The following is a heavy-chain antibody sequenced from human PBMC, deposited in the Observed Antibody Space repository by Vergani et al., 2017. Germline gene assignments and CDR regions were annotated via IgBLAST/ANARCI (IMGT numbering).Heavy chain of an antibody. CDR3: ARTHYVWGSYRYASDAFDI. V-gene: IGHV2-26*01. CDR1: GFSLSNARMG. CDR2: IFSNDEK. D-gene: IGHD3-16*02. J-gene: IGHJ3*02. Sequence: QVTLKESGPVLVKPTETLTLTCTVSGFSLSNARMGVSWIRQPPGKALEWLAHIFSNDEKAYSTSLKRRLTLSKDTSKSQVVLTMTNMDPVDTATYYCARTHYVWGSYRYASDAFDIWGQGTMVTVSS.